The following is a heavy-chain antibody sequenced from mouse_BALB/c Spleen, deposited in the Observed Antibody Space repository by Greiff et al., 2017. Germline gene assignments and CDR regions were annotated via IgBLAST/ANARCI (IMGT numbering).Heavy chain of an antibody. CDR3: TRAGTLYFDY. V-gene: IGHV5-6-4*01. J-gene: IGHJ2*01. CDR2: ISSGGSYT. Sequence: EVKLVESGGGLVKPGGSLKLPCAASGFTFSSYTMSWVRQTPEKRLEWVATISSGGSYTYYPDSVKGRFTISRDNAKNTLYLQMSSLKSEDTAMYYCTRAGTLYFDYWGQGTTLTVSS. D-gene: IGHD4-1*01. CDR1: GFTFSSYT.